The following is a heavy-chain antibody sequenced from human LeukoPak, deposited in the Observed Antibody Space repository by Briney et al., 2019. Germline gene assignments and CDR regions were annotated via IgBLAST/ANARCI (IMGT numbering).Heavy chain of an antibody. CDR3: ARSGAAAGTSNWYFDL. D-gene: IGHD6-13*01. CDR2: IKQDGSEK. Sequence: PGGSLRLSCAASGFTFSSYAMSWVRQAPGKGLEWVANIKQDGSEKYYVDPVKGRFTISRDNAKNSLYLQMNSLRAEDTAVYYCARSGAAAGTSNWYFDLWGRGTLVTVSS. V-gene: IGHV3-7*01. CDR1: GFTFSSYA. J-gene: IGHJ2*01.